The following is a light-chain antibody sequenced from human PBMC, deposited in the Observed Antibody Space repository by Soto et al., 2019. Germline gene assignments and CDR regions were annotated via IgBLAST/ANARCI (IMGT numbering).Light chain of an antibody. V-gene: IGKV1-5*01. CDR1: QSISNW. Sequence: DIQMTQSPSTLPASVGDRVTITCRASQSISNWLAWYQQKPETAPKLLIYHASTLESGVPSRFSGSGSGTEFTLTISSLQPDDFATYYCQQYMSYSFGQGTRWISN. CDR2: HAS. CDR3: QQYMSYS. J-gene: IGKJ1*01.